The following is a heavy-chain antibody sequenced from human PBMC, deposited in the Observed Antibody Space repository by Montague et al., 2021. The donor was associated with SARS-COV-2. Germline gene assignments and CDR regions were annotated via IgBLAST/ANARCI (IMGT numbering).Heavy chain of an antibody. Sequence: SETLSLTCSVSGEPISGFFWNWIRQPPGKGLEWIGGIYDSGSTDYNPSLESRVTMSVDTSKNQFSLKVNSVTAADTAMYYCASGVVAAPSVVDYWGRGTLVTVSS. J-gene: IGHJ4*02. D-gene: IGHD2-15*01. CDR2: IYDSGST. CDR3: ASGVVAAPSVVDY. V-gene: IGHV4-4*07. CDR1: GEPISGFF.